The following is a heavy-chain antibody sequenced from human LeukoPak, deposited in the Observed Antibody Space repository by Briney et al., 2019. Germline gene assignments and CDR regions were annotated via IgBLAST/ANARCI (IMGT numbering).Heavy chain of an antibody. V-gene: IGHV1-2*02. CDR2: INPNRGGT. Sequence: ASVKVSCKASGYTFTDYYLHWVRQAPGQGLEWMGWINPNRGGTNYAQKFQARVTMTRDTSISTAYMELNRLRSDDTAIYCCAKGAGYADFYYYYMDVWGKGTTVTVSS. D-gene: IGHD3-16*01. CDR3: AKGAGYADFYYYYMDV. CDR1: GYTFTDYY. J-gene: IGHJ6*03.